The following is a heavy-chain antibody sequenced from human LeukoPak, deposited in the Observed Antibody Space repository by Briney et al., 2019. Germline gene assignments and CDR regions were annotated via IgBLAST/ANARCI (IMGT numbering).Heavy chain of an antibody. V-gene: IGHV1-69*02. CDR3: ARGPITMVRGESFDP. Sequence: GASVKVSCKASGYTFTGYYMHWVRQAPGQGLEWMGRIIPILGIANYAQKFQGRVTITADKSTSTAYMELSSLRSEDTAVYYCARGPITMVRGESFDPWGQGTLVTVSS. CDR1: GYTFTGYY. CDR2: IIPILGIA. J-gene: IGHJ5*02. D-gene: IGHD3-10*01.